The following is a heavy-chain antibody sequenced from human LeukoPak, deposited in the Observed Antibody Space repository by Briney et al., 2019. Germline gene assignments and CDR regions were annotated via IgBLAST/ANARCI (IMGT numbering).Heavy chain of an antibody. D-gene: IGHD3-22*01. CDR2: ISYDGSNK. V-gene: IGHV3-30-3*01. J-gene: IGHJ4*02. CDR3: ALIVPATRGFDY. Sequence: GGSLRLSCAASGFTFSSYAMRWVRQAPGKGLEWVAVISYDGSNKYYADSVKGRFTISRDNSKNTLYLQMNSLRAEDTAVYYCALIVPATRGFDYWGQGTLVTVSS. CDR1: GFTFSSYA.